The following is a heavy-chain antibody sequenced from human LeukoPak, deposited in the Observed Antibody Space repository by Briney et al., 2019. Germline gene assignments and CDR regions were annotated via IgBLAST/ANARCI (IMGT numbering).Heavy chain of an antibody. D-gene: IGHD3-10*01. CDR1: GVSISSYY. CDR3: ATTYGSGCYYNVDV. Sequence: SETLSLTRTVSGVSISSYYWSWIRQPAGKGLEWIGRIYTSGTTNYNPSLKSRVTMSVDTSKNQFSLRLTSVTAADTAVYYCATTYGSGCYYNVDVWGKGTTVTVSS. V-gene: IGHV4-4*07. CDR2: IYTSGTT. J-gene: IGHJ6*04.